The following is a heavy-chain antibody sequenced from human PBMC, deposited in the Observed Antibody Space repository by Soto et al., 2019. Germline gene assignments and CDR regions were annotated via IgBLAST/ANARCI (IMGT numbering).Heavy chain of an antibody. CDR3: ARGGFLEWLYFDY. Sequence: PGGSLRLSCVASGFTVSSNFMSWVRQAPGKGLEWVSVIYSGGNTHYADSVKGRFTISRDNSKNTLYLQMNSLRAEDTAVYYCARGGFLEWLYFDYWGQGALVTVSS. V-gene: IGHV3-53*01. J-gene: IGHJ4*02. CDR1: GFTVSSNF. CDR2: IYSGGNT. D-gene: IGHD3-3*01.